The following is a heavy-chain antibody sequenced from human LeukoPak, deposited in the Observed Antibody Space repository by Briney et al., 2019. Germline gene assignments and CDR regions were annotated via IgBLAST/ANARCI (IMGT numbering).Heavy chain of an antibody. D-gene: IGHD6-13*01. J-gene: IGHJ6*02. CDR2: IKQDGSGK. V-gene: IGHV3-7*01. CDR1: GFTFSSYW. CDR3: ARQIAAAGISYYGMDV. Sequence: GGSLRLSCAASGFTFSSYWMSWVRQAPGKGLEWVANIKQDGSGKYYVDSVKGRFTISRDNAKNSLFLQMNSLRAEDTAVYYCARQIAAAGISYYGMDVWGQGTTVTVSS.